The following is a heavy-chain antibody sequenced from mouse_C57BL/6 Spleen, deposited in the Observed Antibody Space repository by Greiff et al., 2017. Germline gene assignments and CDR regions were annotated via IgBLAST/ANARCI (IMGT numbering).Heavy chain of an antibody. V-gene: IGHV1-74*01. J-gene: IGHJ2*01. CDR1: GYTFTSYW. CDR2: IHPSDSDT. D-gene: IGHD2-5*01. CDR3: AISPAYYSNYLDY. Sequence: QVHVKQPGAELVKPGASVKVSCKASGYTFTSYWMHWVKQRPGQGLEWIGRIHPSDSDTNYNQKFKGKATLTVDKSSSTAYMQLSSLTSEDSAVYYCAISPAYYSNYLDYWGQGTTLTGSS.